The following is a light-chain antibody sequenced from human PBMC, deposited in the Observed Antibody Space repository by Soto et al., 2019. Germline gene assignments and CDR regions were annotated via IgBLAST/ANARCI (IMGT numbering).Light chain of an antibody. V-gene: IGKV3-20*01. CDR3: QQYGSSGT. CDR2: GAS. Sequence: EIVLTQSPATLSLSPGARAPLSCRASQSVSSYLAWYQQKPGQAPRLLIYGASSRATGIPDRFSGSGSGTDFTLTISRLEPEDFAVYYCQQYGSSGTFGQGTKVDNK. J-gene: IGKJ1*01. CDR1: QSVSSY.